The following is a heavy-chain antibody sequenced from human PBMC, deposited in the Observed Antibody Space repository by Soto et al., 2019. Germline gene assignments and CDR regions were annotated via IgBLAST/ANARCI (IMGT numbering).Heavy chain of an antibody. CDR1: GGSISSGGYY. Sequence: QVQLQESGPGLVKPSQTLSLTCTVSGGSISSGGYYWSWIRQHPGKGLEWIGYIYYSGSTYYNPSLKSRVTISVDTSKNQFSLKLSSVTAADTAVYYWARDHSVSYGLTRSNWFDPWGQGTLVTVSS. J-gene: IGHJ5*02. CDR3: ARDHSVSYGLTRSNWFDP. CDR2: IYYSGST. V-gene: IGHV4-31*03. D-gene: IGHD5-18*01.